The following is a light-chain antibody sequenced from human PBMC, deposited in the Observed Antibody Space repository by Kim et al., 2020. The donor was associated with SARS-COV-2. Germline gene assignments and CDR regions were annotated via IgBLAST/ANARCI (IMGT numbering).Light chain of an antibody. V-gene: IGKV1-39*01. CDR2: AAS. J-gene: IGKJ1*01. CDR3: QQSYSTPWT. Sequence: DIQMTQSPSSLSASVGDRVTITCRASQSISSYLNWYQQKPGKAPEVLIYAASSVQSGVPSRFSGSGSGTDFTLTISSLQPEDFATYYCQQSYSTPWTFVQGTKVDIK. CDR1: QSISSY.